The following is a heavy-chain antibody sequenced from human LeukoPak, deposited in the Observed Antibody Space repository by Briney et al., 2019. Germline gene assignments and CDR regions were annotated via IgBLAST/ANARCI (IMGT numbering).Heavy chain of an antibody. V-gene: IGHV3-21*01. D-gene: IGHD3-10*01. Sequence: GGSLRLSCAASGFSFSTYNMNWVRQAPGKGLEWVSSISSSSSYIYYADSVKGRFTISRDNAKNSLCLQMNSLRAEDTAVYYCARVWFGELWIDDYWGQGTLVTVSS. CDR3: ARVWFGELWIDDY. CDR1: GFSFSTYN. J-gene: IGHJ4*02. CDR2: ISSSSSYI.